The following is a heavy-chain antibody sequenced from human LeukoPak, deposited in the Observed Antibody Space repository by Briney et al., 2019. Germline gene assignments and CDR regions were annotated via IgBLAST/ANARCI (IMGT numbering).Heavy chain of an antibody. CDR2: FDPEDGET. CDR3: ATGLPAVWGTDYYYYMDV. Sequence: GGSLRLSCAASGFTFSSYGMHWVRQAPGKGLEWMGGFDPEDGETIYAQKFQGRVTMTEDTSTDTAYMELSSLRSEDTAVYYCATGLPAVWGTDYYYYMDVWGKGTTVTVSS. J-gene: IGHJ6*03. D-gene: IGHD2-2*01. V-gene: IGHV1-24*01. CDR1: GFTFSSYG.